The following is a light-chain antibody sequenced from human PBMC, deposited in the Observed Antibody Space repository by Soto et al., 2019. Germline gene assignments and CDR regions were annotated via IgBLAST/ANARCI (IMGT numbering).Light chain of an antibody. Sequence: EIVMTQSPATLSVSPGEGATLSCRASQSVRSNLAWYQQKPGQAPRLLIYGASTRATGIPARFSGSGSGTEVTVPLNSLQSEDFAVYYCQQYNNWPPLTFGGGTKVEIK. J-gene: IGKJ4*01. CDR3: QQYNNWPPLT. CDR1: QSVRSN. V-gene: IGKV3-15*01. CDR2: GAS.